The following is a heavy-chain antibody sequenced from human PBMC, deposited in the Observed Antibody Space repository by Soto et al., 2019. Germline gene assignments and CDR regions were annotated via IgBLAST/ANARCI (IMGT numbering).Heavy chain of an antibody. CDR1: GFTFSSYA. D-gene: IGHD3-3*01. Sequence: EVQLLESGGGLVQPGGSLRLSCAASGFTFSSYAMRWVRQAPGKGLEWVSAISGSGGSTYYADSVKGRFTISRDNSKNTLYLQMNSLRAEDTAVYYCAKDPYYAFWSGYSVPYYFDYWGQGTLVTVSS. J-gene: IGHJ4*02. V-gene: IGHV3-23*01. CDR2: ISGSGGST. CDR3: AKDPYYAFWSGYSVPYYFDY.